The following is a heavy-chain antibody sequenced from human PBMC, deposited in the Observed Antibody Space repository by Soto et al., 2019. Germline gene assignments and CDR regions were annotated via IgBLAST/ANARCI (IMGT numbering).Heavy chain of an antibody. V-gene: IGHV3-21*04. CDR1: GFTFSSYS. CDR3: ARVGDELSGGAFDI. CDR2: ISSRSSYI. D-gene: IGHD1-26*01. J-gene: IGHJ3*02. Sequence: GGSLRLSCAASGFTFSSYSMNWVRQAPGKGLEWVTSISSRSSYIYYADSVKGRFNIARANAKNALYLKMNSLSAEAADVYYCARVGDELSGGAFDIWGQGTMVTVSS.